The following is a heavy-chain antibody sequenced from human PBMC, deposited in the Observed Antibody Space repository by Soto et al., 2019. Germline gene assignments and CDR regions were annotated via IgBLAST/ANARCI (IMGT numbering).Heavy chain of an antibody. D-gene: IGHD3-10*01. CDR1: GGSVSSGSYY. CDR3: AREGITMVREYNWFDP. CDR2: IYYSGST. J-gene: IGHJ5*02. Sequence: SETLSLTCTVSGGSVSSGSYYWSWIRQPPGKGLEWIGYIYYSGSTNYNPSLKSRVTISVDTSKNQSSLKLSSVTAADTAVYYCAREGITMVREYNWFDPWGQGTLVTVSS. V-gene: IGHV4-61*01.